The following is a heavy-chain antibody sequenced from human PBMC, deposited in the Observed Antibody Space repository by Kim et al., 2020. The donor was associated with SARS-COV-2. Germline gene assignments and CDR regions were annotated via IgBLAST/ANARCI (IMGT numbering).Heavy chain of an antibody. CDR3: VRDGYCSRTSCYLNVFDI. J-gene: IGHJ3*02. Sequence: GGSLRLSCAASGFTFSSFWMSWVRQAPGKGLEWVASINEDGSQRYYVDSVKGRFTISRDNAKRSLCLQMNGLRAEDTAVHYCVRDGYCSRTSCYLNVFDIWGQGTMVSVSS. CDR1: GFTFSSFW. CDR2: INEDGSQR. V-gene: IGHV3-7*01. D-gene: IGHD2-2*03.